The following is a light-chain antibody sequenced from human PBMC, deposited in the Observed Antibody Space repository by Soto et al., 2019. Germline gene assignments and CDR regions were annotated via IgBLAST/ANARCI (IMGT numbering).Light chain of an antibody. CDR1: QSVGTDY. J-gene: IGKJ1*01. V-gene: IGKV3-20*01. CDR3: QQYGNSPWTT. Sequence: EIVLTQSPATLSLSPGERATLSCRASQSVGTDYLAWYQQKPGQAPRLLIHGASNRATGIPDRFSGSGSRTDFTLTISRLEPEDFAVYYCQQYGNSPWTTFGQGTKV. CDR2: GAS.